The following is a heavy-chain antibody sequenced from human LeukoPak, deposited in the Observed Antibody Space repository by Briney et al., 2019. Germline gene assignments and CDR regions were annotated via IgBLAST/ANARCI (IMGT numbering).Heavy chain of an antibody. Sequence: GSLRLSCAASGFTVSSNYMSWVRQAPGKGLEWIGEINPRGSTNYNPSLESRVTVSADTSRNQLSLSLTSVTAADSAVYFCARGLRQGSAWSWGPKEKSYQYMDVWGTGTTVIVSS. CDR3: ARGLRQGSAWSWGPKEKSYQYMDV. V-gene: IGHV4-34*01. J-gene: IGHJ6*04. D-gene: IGHD6-19*01. CDR1: GFTVSSNY. CDR2: INPRGST.